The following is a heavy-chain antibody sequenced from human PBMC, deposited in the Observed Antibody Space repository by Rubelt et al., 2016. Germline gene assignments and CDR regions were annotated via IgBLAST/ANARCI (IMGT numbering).Heavy chain of an antibody. V-gene: IGHV1-2*02. CDR2: INPNSGGT. D-gene: IGHD2-15*01. CDR3: ARDYCSGGSCYSVFDY. CDR1: GYTFTSYG. J-gene: IGHJ4*02. Sequence: QVQLVQSGAEVKKPGASVKVSCKASGYTFTSYGISWVRQAPGQGLEWMGWINPNSGGTNYAQKFQGMDPITRDTSLSTAYIELSRLRTDDTAVYYCARDYCSGGSCYSVFDYWGQGTLVTVSS.